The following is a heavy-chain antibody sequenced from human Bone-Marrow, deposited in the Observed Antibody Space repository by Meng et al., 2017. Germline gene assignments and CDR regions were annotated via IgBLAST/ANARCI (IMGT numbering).Heavy chain of an antibody. D-gene: IGHD3-9*01. CDR3: ARATYDLLTGYSRLFDY. Sequence: VALVQVGAEVKKPGASVKVCCKASGYTFSNYYVHWVRQAPGQGLEWMGRINPKSGGTNYAQKFQGRVTMTSDTSISTAYMEMSRLRSDDTAVYYCARATYDLLTGYSRLFDYWGQGTLVTVSS. V-gene: IGHV1-2*06. J-gene: IGHJ4*02. CDR1: GYTFSNYY. CDR2: INPKSGGT.